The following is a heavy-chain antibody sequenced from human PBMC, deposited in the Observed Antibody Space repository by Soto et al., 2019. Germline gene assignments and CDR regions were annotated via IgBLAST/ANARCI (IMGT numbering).Heavy chain of an antibody. CDR3: ACIFSGGYGYGFYYYGMDV. D-gene: IGHD5-18*01. CDR1: GGYISSSSYY. V-gene: IGHV4-39*01. CDR2: IYYSGST. Sequence: ASETMSLTCTVAGGYISSSSYYWGWIRQPPGKGLEWIGSIYYSGSTYYNPSLKSRVTISVDTSKNQFSLKLSSVTAADTAVYYCACIFSGGYGYGFYYYGMDVWGQGTTVTSP. J-gene: IGHJ6*02.